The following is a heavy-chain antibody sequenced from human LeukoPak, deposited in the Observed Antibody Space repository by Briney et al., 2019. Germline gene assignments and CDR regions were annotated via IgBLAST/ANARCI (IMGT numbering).Heavy chain of an antibody. CDR2: ISGSGGST. D-gene: IGHD1-14*01. V-gene: IGHV3-23*01. J-gene: IGHJ4*02. Sequence: GGSLRLSCAASGFTFSSYAMSWVRQAPGKGLEWVSAISGSGGSTYYADSVKGRFTISRDNSKNTLYLQMSSLRAEDTAVYYCAKDGGNHRFPAWQNWGQGTLVTVSS. CDR3: AKDGGNHRFPAWQN. CDR1: GFTFSSYA.